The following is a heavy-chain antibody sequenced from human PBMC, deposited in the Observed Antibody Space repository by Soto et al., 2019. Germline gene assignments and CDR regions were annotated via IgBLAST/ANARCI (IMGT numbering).Heavy chain of an antibody. Sequence: SETLSLTCTVSGGSISSGGYYWSWIRQHPGKGLEWIGYIYYSGSTYYNPSLKSRVTISVDTSKNQFSLKLSSVTAADTAVYYCARTGYSYGYVDYWGQGTLVTVSS. V-gene: IGHV4-31*03. CDR3: ARTGYSYGYVDY. J-gene: IGHJ4*02. CDR2: IYYSGST. D-gene: IGHD5-18*01. CDR1: GGSISSGGYY.